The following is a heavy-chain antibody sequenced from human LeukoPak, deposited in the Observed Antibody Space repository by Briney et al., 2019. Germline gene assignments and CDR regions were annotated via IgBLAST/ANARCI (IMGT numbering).Heavy chain of an antibody. CDR3: ARWVFVGGWYYFDY. J-gene: IGHJ4*02. V-gene: IGHV3-20*04. CDR2: INWNGGST. Sequence: GGSLRLSCAASGFTFDDYGMSWVRQAPGKGLEWVSGINWNGGSTGYADSVKGRFTISRDNAKNSLYLQMNSLRAEDTASYYCARWVFVGGWYYFDYWGQGTLVTVSS. CDR1: GFTFDDYG. D-gene: IGHD6-19*01.